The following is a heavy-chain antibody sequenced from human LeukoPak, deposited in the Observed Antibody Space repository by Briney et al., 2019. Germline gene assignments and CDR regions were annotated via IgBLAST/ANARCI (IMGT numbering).Heavy chain of an antibody. V-gene: IGHV4-61*02. J-gene: IGHJ5*02. CDR2: IYTSGST. CDR1: GGSISSGSYY. D-gene: IGHD2-21*01. CDR3: ARDLRLVIAAGWFDP. Sequence: SQTLSLTCTVSGGSISSGSYYWSWIRQPAGKGLEWIGRIYTSGSTNYNPSLKSRVTISVDTSKNQFSLKLSSVPAADTAVYYCARDLRLVIAAGWFDPWGQGTLVTVSS.